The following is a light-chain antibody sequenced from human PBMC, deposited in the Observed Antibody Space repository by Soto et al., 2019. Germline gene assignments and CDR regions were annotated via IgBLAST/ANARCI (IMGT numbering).Light chain of an antibody. CDR3: EHYGSSPYT. V-gene: IGKV3-20*01. CDR1: QSVSSSY. Sequence: EIVLTQSPGTLSLSPGERATLSCRASQSVSSSYLAWYQQKPGQAPRLLIYGASSRATGIPDRFSGSGSGSDFTLTISRLEPDAFAVYYGEHYGSSPYTFGQGTKLEIK. CDR2: GAS. J-gene: IGKJ2*01.